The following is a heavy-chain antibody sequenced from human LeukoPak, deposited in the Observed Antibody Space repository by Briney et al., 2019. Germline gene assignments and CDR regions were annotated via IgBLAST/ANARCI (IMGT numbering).Heavy chain of an antibody. Sequence: GGSLRLSCAASGFTFSSYSMNWVRQAPGKGLEWVSSISSSSSYIYYADSVKGRFTISRDNAKNSPYLQMNSLRAEDTAVYYCAREPEIKYSSGLVSADYWGQGTLVTVSS. D-gene: IGHD6-19*01. CDR3: AREPEIKYSSGLVSADY. CDR1: GFTFSSYS. V-gene: IGHV3-21*01. J-gene: IGHJ4*02. CDR2: ISSSSSYI.